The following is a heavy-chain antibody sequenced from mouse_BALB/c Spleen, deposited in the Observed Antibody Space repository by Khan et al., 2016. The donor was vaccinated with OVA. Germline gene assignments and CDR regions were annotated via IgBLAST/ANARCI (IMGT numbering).Heavy chain of an antibody. CDR3: ARNYDYDEGLAY. D-gene: IGHD2-4*01. CDR2: IWSGGPT. CDR1: GFSLTTYG. J-gene: IGHJ3*01. Sequence: QMQLKASGPGLVQPSQSLSITCTVSGFSLTTYGVHWVRQSPGKGLEWLGVIWSGGPTAYRAAFISRLSITKDNSKSQVFFKMNSLQANDTARYYCARNYDYDEGLAYWGQGTLVTVSA. V-gene: IGHV2-2*02.